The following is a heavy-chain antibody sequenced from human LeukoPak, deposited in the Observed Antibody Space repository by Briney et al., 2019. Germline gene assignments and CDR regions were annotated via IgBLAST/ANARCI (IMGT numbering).Heavy chain of an antibody. J-gene: IGHJ5*02. Sequence: QPGGSLRLSCAASGFSVSSNYMSWVRQAPGKGLEWVSVIYSGGSTYYADSVKGRFTISRDNSKNTLYLQMNSLRAEDTAVYYCARNVLLWFGDTPPGWFDPWGQGTLVTVSS. CDR3: ARNVLLWFGDTPPGWFDP. D-gene: IGHD3-10*01. V-gene: IGHV3-53*01. CDR1: GFSVSSNY. CDR2: IYSGGST.